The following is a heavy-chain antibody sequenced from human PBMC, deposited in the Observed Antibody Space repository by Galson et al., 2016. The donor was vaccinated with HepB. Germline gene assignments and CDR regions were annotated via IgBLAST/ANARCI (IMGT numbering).Heavy chain of an antibody. V-gene: IGHV1-8*01. CDR1: GYTFTSYD. D-gene: IGHD3-10*01. Sequence: SVKVSCKASGYTFTSYDINWVRQATGQGLEWMGWMNPNSGNTGYVQKFQGRVTMTRNTSISTAYMELSSLRSEDTAVYYYARGPDRKDYGSGSSWFDPWGQGTLVTVSS. CDR2: MNPNSGNT. CDR3: ARGPDRKDYGSGSSWFDP. J-gene: IGHJ5*02.